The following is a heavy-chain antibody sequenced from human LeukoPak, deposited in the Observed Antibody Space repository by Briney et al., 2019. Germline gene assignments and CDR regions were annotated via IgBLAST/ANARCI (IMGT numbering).Heavy chain of an antibody. CDR2: IYTSRST. CDR1: GDSISSYY. D-gene: IGHD5-12*01. V-gene: IGHV4-4*07. Sequence: SETLSLTCTVSGDSISSYYWSWIRQPAGKGLEWIGRIYTSRSTNYNPSLKSRVTMPVDTSKNQFSLKLSSVTAADTAVYYRASQPYSGYGGNNWFDPWGQGTLVTVSS. J-gene: IGHJ5*02. CDR3: ASQPYSGYGGNNWFDP.